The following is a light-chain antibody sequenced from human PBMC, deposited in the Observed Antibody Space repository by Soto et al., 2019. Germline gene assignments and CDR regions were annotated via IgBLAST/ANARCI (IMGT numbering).Light chain of an antibody. V-gene: IGLV8-61*01. CDR3: VLYMGSGILV. CDR2: STN. Sequence: QAVVTQEPSFSVSPGGTVTLTCGLSSGSVSLTYSPTWYQQTPGQAPRTLIYSTNTRSSGVPDRFSGSILGNKAALTITGAQADDESDYYSVLYMGSGILVFGGGTKVTVL. CDR1: SGSVSLTYS. J-gene: IGLJ3*02.